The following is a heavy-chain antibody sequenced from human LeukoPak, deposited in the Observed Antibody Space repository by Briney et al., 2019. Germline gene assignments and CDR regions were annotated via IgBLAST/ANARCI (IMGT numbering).Heavy chain of an antibody. CDR1: GGSISSYY. V-gene: IGHV4-4*07. J-gene: IGHJ4*02. CDR3: ARDAPRYYDFWSEPNFDY. D-gene: IGHD3-3*01. CDR2: IYTSGST. Sequence: PSETLSLTCTVSGGSISSYYWSWIRQPAGKGLEWIGRIYTSGSTNYNPSLKSRVTMSVDTSKNQFSLKLSSVTAADTAVYYCARDAPRYYDFWSEPNFDYWGQGTLVTVSS.